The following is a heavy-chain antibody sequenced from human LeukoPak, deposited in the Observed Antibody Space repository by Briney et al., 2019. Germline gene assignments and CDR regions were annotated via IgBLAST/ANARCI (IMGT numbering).Heavy chain of an antibody. J-gene: IGHJ6*03. Sequence: ASVKVSCKASGYTFTSYGISWVRQAPGQGLEWMGWISAYNGNTNYAQKLQGRVTMTTDTSTSTAYMELRSLRSDDTAVYYCARAANYDILTGSPYCYYYMDVWGKGTTVTVSS. CDR3: ARAANYDILTGSPYCYYYMDV. V-gene: IGHV1-18*01. CDR1: GYTFTSYG. D-gene: IGHD3-9*01. CDR2: ISAYNGNT.